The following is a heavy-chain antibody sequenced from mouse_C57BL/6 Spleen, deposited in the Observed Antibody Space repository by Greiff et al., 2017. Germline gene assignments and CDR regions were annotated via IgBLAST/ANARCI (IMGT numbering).Heavy chain of an antibody. D-gene: IGHD4-1*01. CDR3: ATRTGVFYYAMDY. J-gene: IGHJ4*01. Sequence: EVQLQQSGPELVKPGASVKISCKASGYTFTDYYMNWVKQSHGKSLEWIGDINPNNGGTSYNQKFKGKATLTVDKSSSTAYMALRSLTSEDSAVYYCATRTGVFYYAMDYWGQGTSVTVSS. CDR2: INPNNGGT. CDR1: GYTFTDYY. V-gene: IGHV1-26*01.